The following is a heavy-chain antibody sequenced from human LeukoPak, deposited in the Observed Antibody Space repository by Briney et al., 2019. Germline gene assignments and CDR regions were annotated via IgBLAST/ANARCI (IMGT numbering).Heavy chain of an antibody. D-gene: IGHD6-6*01. CDR3: ARAGALGSSSSWFDP. CDR1: RGSISSYY. Sequence: PSETLSLTCSVSRGSISSYYWSWIRQPPGKGLEWIGYIYYSGSTNYNPSLKSRVTISVDTSKNQFSLKLSSVTAADTAVYYCARAGALGSSSSWFDPWGQGTLVTVSS. CDR2: IYYSGST. V-gene: IGHV4-59*01. J-gene: IGHJ5*02.